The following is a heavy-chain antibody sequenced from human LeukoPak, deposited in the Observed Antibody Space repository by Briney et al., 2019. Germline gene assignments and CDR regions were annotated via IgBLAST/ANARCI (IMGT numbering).Heavy chain of an antibody. D-gene: IGHD4-23*01. CDR3: ARPHDGGNLFYFDY. J-gene: IGHJ4*02. CDR1: GGSISSSSYY. CDR2: IYYSGST. V-gene: IGHV4-39*01. Sequence: SETLSLTCTVSGGSISSSSYYWGWIRQPPGKGLEWIGSIYYSGSTYYNPSLKSRVTISVDTSKNQFSLKLSSVTAADTAVYYCARPHDGGNLFYFDYWGQGTLVTVSS.